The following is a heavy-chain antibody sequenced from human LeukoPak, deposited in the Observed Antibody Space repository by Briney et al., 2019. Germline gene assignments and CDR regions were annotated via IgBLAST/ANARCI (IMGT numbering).Heavy chain of an antibody. CDR1: GGSISSYY. J-gene: IGHJ3*02. D-gene: IGHD2-2*01. Sequence: KPSETLSLTCTVSGGSISSYYWSWIRQPPGKGLEWIGYIYYSGSTNYNPSLKSRVTISVDTSKNQFSLKLSSVTAADTAVYYCARDGGRTSSDAVEIWGQGTMVIVSS. CDR3: ARDGGRTSSDAVEI. CDR2: IYYSGST. V-gene: IGHV4-59*01.